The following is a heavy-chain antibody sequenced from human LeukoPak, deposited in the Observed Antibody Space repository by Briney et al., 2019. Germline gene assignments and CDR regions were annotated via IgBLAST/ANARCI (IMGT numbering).Heavy chain of an antibody. CDR2: IIPIFGTA. J-gene: IGHJ4*02. CDR3: ASGTGYCSSTGCYASVAHRGSLDY. D-gene: IGHD2-2*01. Sequence: SVKVSCKASGGTFSSYAISWVRQAPGQGLEWMGGIIPIFGTANYAQKFQGRVTITADESTSTAYMELSSLRSEDTAVYYCASGTGYCSSTGCYASVAHRGSLDYWGQGTLVTVSS. CDR1: GGTFSSYA. V-gene: IGHV1-69*13.